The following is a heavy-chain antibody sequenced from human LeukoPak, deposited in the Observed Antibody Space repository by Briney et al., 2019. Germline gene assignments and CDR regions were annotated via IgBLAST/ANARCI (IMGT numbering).Heavy chain of an antibody. D-gene: IGHD3-3*01. Sequence: PGGSLRLSCAASGFTFSSYSMNWVRQAPGKGLEWVSYISSSSSTIYYADSVKGRFTISRDNAKNSLYLQMNSLRAEDTAVYYCARVPYYDFWSGYYMDVWGKGTTVTVSS. CDR3: ARVPYYDFWSGYYMDV. V-gene: IGHV3-48*01. CDR2: ISSSSSTI. J-gene: IGHJ6*03. CDR1: GFTFSSYS.